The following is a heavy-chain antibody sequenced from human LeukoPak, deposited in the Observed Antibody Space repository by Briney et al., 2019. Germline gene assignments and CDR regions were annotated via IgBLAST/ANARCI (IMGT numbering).Heavy chain of an antibody. CDR1: GFTFSSYS. D-gene: IGHD2-21*02. J-gene: IGHJ4*02. Sequence: PGGSLRLSCAASGFTFSSYSMNWVRQAPGKGLEWVSYISSSSSTIYYADSVKGRFTISRDNAKNSLYLQMNSLRAEDTAVYYCAKSSDLSAYCGGDCYSGYFDYWGQGTLVTVSS. CDR3: AKSSDLSAYCGGDCYSGYFDY. V-gene: IGHV3-48*01. CDR2: ISSSSSTI.